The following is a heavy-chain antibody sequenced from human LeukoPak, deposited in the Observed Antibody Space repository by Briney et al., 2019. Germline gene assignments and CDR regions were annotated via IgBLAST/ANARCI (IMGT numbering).Heavy chain of an antibody. CDR1: GFTFSSYS. J-gene: IGHJ6*02. D-gene: IGHD1-26*01. Sequence: GGSLRLSCAASGFTFSSYSMNWVRQAPGKGLEWVANIKQDGSEKYYVDSVKGRFTISRDNAKNSLYLQMNSLKTEDTAVYYCTRIGHYYYGMDVWGQGTTVTVSS. CDR2: IKQDGSEK. V-gene: IGHV3-7*03. CDR3: TRIGHYYYGMDV.